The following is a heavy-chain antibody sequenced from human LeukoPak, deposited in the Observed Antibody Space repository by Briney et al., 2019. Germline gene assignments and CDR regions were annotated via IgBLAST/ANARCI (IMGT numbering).Heavy chain of an antibody. J-gene: IGHJ6*02. CDR2: IIPIFGTA. V-gene: IGHV1-69*13. CDR1: GYTLTELS. Sequence: ASVKVSCKVSGYTLTELSMHWVRQAPGQGLEWMGGIIPIFGTANYAQKFQGRVTITADESTSTAYMELSSLRSEDTAVYYCARVDTAMADYYGMDVWGQGTTVTVSS. D-gene: IGHD5-18*01. CDR3: ARVDTAMADYYGMDV.